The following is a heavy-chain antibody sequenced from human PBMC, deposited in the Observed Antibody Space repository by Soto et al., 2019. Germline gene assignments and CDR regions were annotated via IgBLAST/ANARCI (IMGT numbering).Heavy chain of an antibody. J-gene: IGHJ4*02. CDR2: ISYDGSNK. V-gene: IGHV3-30-3*01. Sequence: QVQLVESGGGVVQPGRSLRLSCAASGFTFSSYAMHWVRQAPGKGLEWVAVISYDGSNKYYADSVKGRFTISRDNSKNTLYLQMNSLRAEDTAVYYCAREGREMATIKAFEYWGQGTLVTVSS. CDR1: GFTFSSYA. CDR3: AREGREMATIKAFEY. D-gene: IGHD5-12*01.